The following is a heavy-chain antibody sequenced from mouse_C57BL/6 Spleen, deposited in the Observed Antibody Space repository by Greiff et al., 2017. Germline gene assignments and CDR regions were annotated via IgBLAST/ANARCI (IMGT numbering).Heavy chain of an antibody. V-gene: IGHV1-50*01. D-gene: IGHD1-1*01. Sequence: QVQLQQPGAELVKPGASVKLSCKASGYTFTSYWMQWVKQRPGQGLEWIGEIDPSDSYTNYNQKFKGKATLTVDTSSSTAYMQLSSLTSEDSAVYYCARPYDWGQGTTLTVSS. CDR3: ARPYD. CDR1: GYTFTSYW. J-gene: IGHJ2*01. CDR2: IDPSDSYT.